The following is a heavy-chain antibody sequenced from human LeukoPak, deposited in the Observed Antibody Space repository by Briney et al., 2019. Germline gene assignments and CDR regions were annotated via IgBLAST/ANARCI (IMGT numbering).Heavy chain of an antibody. CDR2: IYDSGST. CDR1: GGSIRSSYYY. J-gene: IGHJ4*02. CDR3: ARDLPVFDY. Sequence: SETLSLTCTVSGGSIRSSYYYWGWIRQPPGKGLEWIGSIYDSGSTYYNPSLKSRVTISVDTSKNQFSLKLSSVTAADTAVYYCARDLPVFDYWGQGTLVTVSS. V-gene: IGHV4-39*01.